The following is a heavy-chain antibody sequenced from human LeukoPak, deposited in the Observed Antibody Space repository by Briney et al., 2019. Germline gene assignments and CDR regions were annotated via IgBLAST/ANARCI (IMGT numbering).Heavy chain of an antibody. Sequence: SQTLSLTCAVSGGPISSGGYSWSWIRQPPGKGLEWIGYIYHSGSTYYNPSLKSLVTISVDRSKNQFSLKMSSVTAADTAVYYCARMYYYDSSGYYLDYWGQGTLVTVSS. CDR2: IYHSGST. J-gene: IGHJ4*02. CDR3: ARMYYYDSSGYYLDY. CDR1: GGPISSGGYS. V-gene: IGHV4-30-2*01. D-gene: IGHD3-22*01.